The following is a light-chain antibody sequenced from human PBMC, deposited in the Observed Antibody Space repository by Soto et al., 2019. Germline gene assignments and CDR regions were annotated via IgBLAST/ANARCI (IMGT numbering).Light chain of an antibody. CDR1: TGAVTSAHF. V-gene: IGLV7-46*01. J-gene: IGLJ3*02. Sequence: QAVVSQEPSLTVSPGGTVTLTCGCSTGAVTSAHFPYWFQQKPGQTPRTLIYDTSNKHSWTPARFSGSLLRGKAALTLSGAQPEEEAEYYCLLSCGDPRVFGGGTKLTVL. CDR3: LLSCGDPRV. CDR2: DTS.